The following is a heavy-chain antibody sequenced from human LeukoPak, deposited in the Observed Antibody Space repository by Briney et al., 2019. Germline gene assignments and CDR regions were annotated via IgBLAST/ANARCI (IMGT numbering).Heavy chain of an antibody. D-gene: IGHD7-27*01. V-gene: IGHV1-46*01. J-gene: IGHJ4*02. Sequence: ASVKVSCKASGYTFTNHYMHWVRQAPGQGLEWMGTIDPNGGRIIYAQKFQGRVGMTRDTSTSTVYMELTSLRSEDTAVYSCATDPNGGVEGRFDYWGQGTLVTVSS. CDR2: IDPNGGRI. CDR3: ATDPNGGVEGRFDY. CDR1: GYTFTNHY.